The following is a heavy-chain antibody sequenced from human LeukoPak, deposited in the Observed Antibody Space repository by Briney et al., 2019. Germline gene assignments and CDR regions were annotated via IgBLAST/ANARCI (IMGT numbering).Heavy chain of an antibody. CDR1: GYSISSGYY. CDR3: ARDVDGSGSYNRFDP. Sequence: PSETLSLTCTVSGYSISSGYYWGWIRQPPGKGLEWIGSIYHSGSTYYNPSLKSRVTISVDTSKNQFSLKLSSVTAADTAVCYCARDVDGSGSYNRFDPWGQGTLVTVSS. V-gene: IGHV4-38-2*02. J-gene: IGHJ5*02. CDR2: IYHSGST. D-gene: IGHD3-10*01.